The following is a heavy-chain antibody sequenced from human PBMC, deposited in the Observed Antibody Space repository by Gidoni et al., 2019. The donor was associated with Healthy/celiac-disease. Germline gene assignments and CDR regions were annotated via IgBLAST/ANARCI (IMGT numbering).Heavy chain of an antibody. Sequence: VQLVESGGGVVRSGGSLSLNCAASGFPFGANGMRWVRPDPGKGLEWVSGINWNGGSTGYADSVKGRFTISRDNAKNSLYLQMNSLRAEDTALYYCARVDYYGSGSYYNGVDYWGQGTLVTVSS. CDR3: ARVDYYGSGSYYNGVDY. V-gene: IGHV3-20*04. D-gene: IGHD3-10*01. CDR2: INWNGGST. J-gene: IGHJ4*02. CDR1: GFPFGANG.